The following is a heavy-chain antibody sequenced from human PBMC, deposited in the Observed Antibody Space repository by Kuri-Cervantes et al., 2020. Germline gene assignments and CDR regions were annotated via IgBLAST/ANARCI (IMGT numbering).Heavy chain of an antibody. CDR3: ARLNLLWLKLFDY. D-gene: IGHD5-18*01. CDR2: ISSSSSYI. Sequence: GESLKISCAASGFTFSSYSMNWVRQAPGKGLEWVSSISSSSSYIYYADSVKGRFTISRDNAKNSLYLQMNSLRAEDTAVYYCARLNLLWLKLFDYWGQGTLVTVSS. V-gene: IGHV3-21*04. CDR1: GFTFSSYS. J-gene: IGHJ4*02.